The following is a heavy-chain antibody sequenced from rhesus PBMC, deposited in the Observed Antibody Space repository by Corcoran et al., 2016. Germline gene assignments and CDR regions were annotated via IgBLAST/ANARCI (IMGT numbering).Heavy chain of an antibody. CDR1: GFTSGNSD. D-gene: IGHD2-33*01. CDR2: ISSGGSI. V-gene: IGHV3S43*01. J-gene: IGHJ4*01. CDR3: ANSDSGDY. Sequence: EVQLVESGGGLAKPGGSLRLSCAAPGFTSGNSDLIWIRQAPGKGLEWVSYISSGGSIYYSDSVKGRFTIARDNAKNTLYLQMSSLRVEDTAVYYCANSDSGDYWGQGVLVTVSS.